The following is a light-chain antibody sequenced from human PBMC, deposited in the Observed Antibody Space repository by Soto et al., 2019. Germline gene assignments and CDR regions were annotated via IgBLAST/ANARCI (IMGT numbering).Light chain of an antibody. Sequence: DIQMTQSPSTLSASVGDRVTITCRASQSITTFLAWYQQKPGKAPNLLIYAASILQSGVPSRFSGSGSGTDFTLTITYLQPEDFATYYCQQANSFPWTFGQGTKVDIK. J-gene: IGKJ1*01. CDR2: AAS. V-gene: IGKV1-12*01. CDR1: QSITTF. CDR3: QQANSFPWT.